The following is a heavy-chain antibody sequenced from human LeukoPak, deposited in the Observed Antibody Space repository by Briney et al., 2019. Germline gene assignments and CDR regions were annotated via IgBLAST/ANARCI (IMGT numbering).Heavy chain of an antibody. CDR2: INHSGST. J-gene: IGHJ4*02. CDR1: GGSFSGYY. D-gene: IGHD4-17*01. Sequence: SETLSLTCAAYGGSFSGYYWSWIRQPPGKGLEWIGEINHSGSTNYNPSLKSRVTISVDTPKNQFSLKLSSVTAADTAVYYCARVRYGDYASPIDYWGQGTLVTVSS. V-gene: IGHV4-34*01. CDR3: ARVRYGDYASPIDY.